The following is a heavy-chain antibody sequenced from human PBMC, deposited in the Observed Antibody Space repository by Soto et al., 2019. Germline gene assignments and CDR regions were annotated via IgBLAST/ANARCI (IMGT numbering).Heavy chain of an antibody. Sequence: SVKVSGKASGGTFSGYAISWVRQAPGQGPEWMGGIIPIFGTANYAQMFQGRVRITADESTRTAYMELSSMRCEDTTVYYYERGETPPRYVRYYYYYGMDVWGQGTTV. D-gene: IGHD1-20*01. CDR1: GGTFSGYA. CDR2: IIPIFGTA. V-gene: IGHV1-69*13. CDR3: ERGETPPRYVRYYYYYGMDV. J-gene: IGHJ6*02.